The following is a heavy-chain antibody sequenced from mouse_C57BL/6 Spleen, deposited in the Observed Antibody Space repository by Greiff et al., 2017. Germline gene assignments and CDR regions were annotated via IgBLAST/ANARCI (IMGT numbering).Heavy chain of an antibody. CDR1: GYTFTSYW. CDR2: IYPGRGST. V-gene: IGHV1-55*01. J-gene: IGHJ1*03. Sequence: QVQLQQSGAELVKPGASVKMSCKASGYTFTSYWITWVKQRPGQGLEWIGDIYPGRGSTNYNEKFKSKATLTVDTSSSTAYMQLSSLTSEDSAVYDCAISLYYYGSSPWYLDFWGTGTTVTVSS. CDR3: AISLYYYGSSPWYLDF. D-gene: IGHD1-1*01.